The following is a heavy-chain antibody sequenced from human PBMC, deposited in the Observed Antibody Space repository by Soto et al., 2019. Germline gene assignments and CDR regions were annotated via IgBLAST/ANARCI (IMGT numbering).Heavy chain of an antibody. Sequence: EVQLLESGGGLVQPGGSLRLSCAASGFTFSSYAMSWVRQAPGKGLEWVSAISGSGGRTYYADSVKGRFTISRDNSKNTPYLQMNILRAEDTAVYYCAKDRSIVGADAFGYWGQGTLVTVSS. CDR1: GFTFSSYA. CDR3: AKDRSIVGADAFGY. D-gene: IGHD1-26*01. V-gene: IGHV3-23*01. CDR2: ISGSGGRT. J-gene: IGHJ4*01.